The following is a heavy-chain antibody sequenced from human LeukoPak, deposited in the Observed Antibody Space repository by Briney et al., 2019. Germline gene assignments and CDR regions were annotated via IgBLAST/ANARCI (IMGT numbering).Heavy chain of an antibody. CDR1: GFTFDDYG. V-gene: IGHV3-20*04. D-gene: IGHD2-2*01. J-gene: IGHJ3*02. CDR2: INWNGVRT. CDR3: ARGRSSITSHAFDI. Sequence: PGGSLRLSCAASGFTFDDYGMRWVRHAPGKGLEWVSDINWNGVRTGYADSVKGRFTISRDNAKNFFHLQMNSLRAEDTALYYCARGRSSITSHAFDIWGQGTMVTVSS.